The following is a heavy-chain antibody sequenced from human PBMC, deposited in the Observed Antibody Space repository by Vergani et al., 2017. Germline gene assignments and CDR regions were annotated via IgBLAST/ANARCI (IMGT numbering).Heavy chain of an antibody. V-gene: IGHV3-23*01. CDR2: ISGSGGST. CDR1: GFTFSSYA. CDR3: TRITMIVYDAFDI. D-gene: IGHD3-22*01. Sequence: EVQLLESGGGLVQPGGSLRLSCAASGFTFSSYAMSWVRLAPGKGLEWVSAISGSGGSTYYADSVKGRFTISRDNSKNTLYLQMNSLRAEDTAVYYCTRITMIVYDAFDIWGQGTMVTVSS. J-gene: IGHJ3*02.